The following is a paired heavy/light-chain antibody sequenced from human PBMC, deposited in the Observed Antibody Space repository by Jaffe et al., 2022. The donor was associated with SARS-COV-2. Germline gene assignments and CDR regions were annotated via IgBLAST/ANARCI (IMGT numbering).Light chain of an antibody. V-gene: IGKV3-20*01. CDR3: HQFDNSPRT. CDR1: QSVANKY. Sequence: EIVLTQSPGTLSLSPGERATLSCRASQSVANKYLVWYQQKPGQAPRLLIYGTSSRATGIPDRFSGSGSGTDFTLTISRLEPEDFAVYYCHQFDNSPRTFGQGTKVEIK. J-gene: IGKJ1*01. CDR2: GTS.
Heavy chain of an antibody. V-gene: IGHV1-3*01. CDR3: AREQLVSGDSCYAY. Sequence: QVQLVQSGAEVKKPGASVKVSCKASGYTFSNYAMHWVRQAPGQRLEWMGWINAGNGNTKYSQKLQGRVTITRDTSASTVYMELSSLRSEDTALYYCAREQLVSGDSCYAYWGQGTLVTVSS. CDR2: INAGNGNT. CDR1: GYTFSNYA. D-gene: IGHD2-15*01. J-gene: IGHJ4*02.